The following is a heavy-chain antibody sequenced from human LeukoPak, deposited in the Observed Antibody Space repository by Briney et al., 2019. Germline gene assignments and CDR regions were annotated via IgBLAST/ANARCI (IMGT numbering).Heavy chain of an antibody. CDR1: GYTFTGYY. CDR3: AREWDSSSSQADY. D-gene: IGHD6-6*01. Sequence: GASVKVSCKASGYTFTGYYMHWVRQAPGQGLELMGWINPNSGVTNYAQKFQGRVTMTRDTSISTAYMELSRLRSDDTAVYYCAREWDSSSSQADYWGQGTLVTVSS. J-gene: IGHJ4*02. V-gene: IGHV1-2*02. CDR2: INPNSGVT.